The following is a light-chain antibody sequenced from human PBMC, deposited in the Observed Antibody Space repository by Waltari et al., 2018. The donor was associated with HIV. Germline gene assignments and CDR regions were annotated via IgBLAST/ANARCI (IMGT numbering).Light chain of an antibody. CDR2: WAS. CDR3: QQYYSIPIT. Sequence: DIVMTQSPDALAVSLGERAIINCTSSQSVLNNSNYKNYLVWYQQKPGQPPKVLISWASTRESGVPDRFSGSGSGTHFSLAISGLQAEDVAVYYCQQYYSIPITFGQGTRLDIK. V-gene: IGKV4-1*01. J-gene: IGKJ5*01. CDR1: QSVLNNSNYKNY.